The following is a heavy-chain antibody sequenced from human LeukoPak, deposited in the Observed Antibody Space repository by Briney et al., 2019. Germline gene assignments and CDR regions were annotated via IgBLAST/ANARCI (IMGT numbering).Heavy chain of an antibody. CDR2: ISGDGGST. Sequence: PGGSLRLSCAASGFTFDNYAIHWVRQAPGKGLEWVSLISGDGGSTYYADSMKGRFTISRDNSKNSLYLQMNSLRTEDTALYYCAKDSSWTGTFVFDPWGQGTLVTVSS. CDR1: GFTFDNYA. CDR3: AKDSSWTGTFVFDP. J-gene: IGHJ5*02. D-gene: IGHD1-14*01. V-gene: IGHV3-43*02.